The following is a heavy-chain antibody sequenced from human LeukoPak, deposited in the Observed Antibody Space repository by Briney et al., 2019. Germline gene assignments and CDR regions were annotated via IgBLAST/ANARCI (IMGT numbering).Heavy chain of an antibody. J-gene: IGHJ6*03. V-gene: IGHV1-3*03. D-gene: IGHD3-10*01. CDR3: ARGPPGLLWFGELLRDYYMDV. CDR2: INAGNGNT. Sequence: ASVKVSCKASGYTFTSYAMHWVRQAPGQRLEWMGWINAGNGNTKYSQEFQGRVSMTRNTSISTAYMELSSLRSEDTAVYYCARGPPGLLWFGELLRDYYMDVWGKGTTVTISS. CDR1: GYTFTSYA.